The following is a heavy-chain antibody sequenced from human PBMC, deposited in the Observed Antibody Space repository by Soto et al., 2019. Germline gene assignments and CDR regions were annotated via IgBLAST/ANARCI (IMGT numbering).Heavy chain of an antibody. CDR3: AIVRVADSALDH. D-gene: IGHD3-10*02. Sequence: GGSLRLSCVGSGFIFSNNGMHWVRQTPGKGLEWVAFLSYDGSETFYADSVKGRFTVSRDNSKNTLFLHMRNLRRDDTAVYYCAIVRVADSALDHWGQGTLVTVSS. V-gene: IGHV3-30*03. CDR2: LSYDGSET. CDR1: GFIFSNNG. J-gene: IGHJ4*02.